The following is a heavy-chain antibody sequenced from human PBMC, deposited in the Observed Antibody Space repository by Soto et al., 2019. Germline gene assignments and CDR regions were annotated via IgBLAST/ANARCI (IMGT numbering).Heavy chain of an antibody. CDR2: IWYDGSNK. CDR3: AREGRSYGSESYYGYYYYGMEV. J-gene: IGHJ6*02. Sequence: QVQLVESGGGVVQPGRSLRLSCAASGFTFSSYGMHWVRQAPGKGLEWVAVIWYDGSNKYYADSVKGRFTISRDNSKNAMYLQMNSLRAEDAAEYYCAREGRSYGSESYYGYYYYGMEVWGQGTMVTVSS. V-gene: IGHV3-33*01. D-gene: IGHD3-10*01. CDR1: GFTFSSYG.